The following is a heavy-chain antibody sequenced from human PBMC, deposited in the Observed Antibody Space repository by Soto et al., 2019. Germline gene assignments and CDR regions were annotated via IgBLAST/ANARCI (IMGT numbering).Heavy chain of an antibody. D-gene: IGHD2-21*01. Sequence: EVELVESGGGLVEPGGSLRLSCAASGFSFSTSDMTWVRQAPGKGLEYVSSINYSGRYMFYAGPLKGRFTISRDNAKNSLYLQKNSLRDEDTAVYYCARQSSSDRSGADFFDYWGQGTLVAVSA. CDR3: ARQSSSDRSGADFFDY. CDR2: INYSGRYM. V-gene: IGHV3-21*04. J-gene: IGHJ4*02. CDR1: GFSFSTSD.